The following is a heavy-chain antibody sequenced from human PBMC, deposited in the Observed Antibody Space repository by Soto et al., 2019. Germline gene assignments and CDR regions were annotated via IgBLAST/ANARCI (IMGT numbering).Heavy chain of an antibody. CDR2: IKSKTDGGTT. V-gene: IGHV3-15*01. J-gene: IGHJ6*02. CDR3: TAGIAVAGLYYYYGMDV. Sequence: PGGSLRLSCAASGFTFSNAWMSWVRQAPGKGLEWVGRIKSKTDGGTTDYAAPVKGRFTISRDDSKNTLYLQMNSLKTEDTAVYYCTAGIAVAGLYYYYGMDVWGQGTTVTVSS. D-gene: IGHD6-19*01. CDR1: GFTFSNAW.